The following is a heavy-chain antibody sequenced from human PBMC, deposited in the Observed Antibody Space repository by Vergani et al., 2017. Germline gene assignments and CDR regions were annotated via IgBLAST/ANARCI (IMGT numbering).Heavy chain of an antibody. Sequence: EVQLVESGGGLVQPGGSLRLSCAASGFTFSSYWMSWVRQAPGKGLEWVANIKQDGSEKYYVDSVKGRFTISRDNAKNSLYLQMNSLRAEDTAVYYCARGLYDFGSGYPDYYYYMDVWGKGTTVTVSS. V-gene: IGHV3-7*03. CDR3: ARGLYDFGSGYPDYYYYMDV. J-gene: IGHJ6*03. CDR1: GFTFSSYW. CDR2: IKQDGSEK. D-gene: IGHD3-3*01.